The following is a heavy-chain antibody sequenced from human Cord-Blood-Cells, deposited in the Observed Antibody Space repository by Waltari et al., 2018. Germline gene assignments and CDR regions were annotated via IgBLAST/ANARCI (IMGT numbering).Heavy chain of an antibody. CDR3: AKVGVVVVPAAIGHDAFDI. CDR1: GFTFSRYA. V-gene: IGHV3-23*01. Sequence: EVQLLESGGGLVQPGGSLRLSCAAPGFTFSRYAMSWVRQAPGQGLEWVSAISGSGGSTYYADSVKGRFTISRDNSKNTLYLQMNSLRAEDTAVYYCAKVGVVVVPAAIGHDAFDIWGQGTMVTVSS. J-gene: IGHJ3*02. D-gene: IGHD2-2*01. CDR2: ISGSGGST.